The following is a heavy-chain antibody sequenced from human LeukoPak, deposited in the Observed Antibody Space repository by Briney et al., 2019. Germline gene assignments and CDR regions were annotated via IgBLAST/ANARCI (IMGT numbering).Heavy chain of an antibody. CDR2: IFYSGKT. D-gene: IGHD2-2*03. Sequence: PSETLSLTCTVSNGSMTSDSYYWAWVRQPPGKGLEWIGTIFYSGKTYYSASLKSRVTVSLDTSKKNFSLRLSSVTAADTAVYYCARLWIIATWFDAWGQGALVTVSS. V-gene: IGHV4-39*02. CDR3: ARLWIIATWFDA. CDR1: NGSMTSDSYY. J-gene: IGHJ5*02.